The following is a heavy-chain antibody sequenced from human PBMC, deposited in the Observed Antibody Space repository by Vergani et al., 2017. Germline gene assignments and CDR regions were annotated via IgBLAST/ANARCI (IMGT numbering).Heavy chain of an antibody. V-gene: IGHV1-69*05. D-gene: IGHD2-21*01. Sequence: QVQLVQSGAEVKKPGSSVKLSCTASGGTFSSYAISWVRQAPGQGLEWMGRIIPIFGTANYAQTFMGRVDMTRDPSTDTSTRTVHMTLSSLRSEDTAFYYCARSIGYCPGATCRAYDVDHWGQGARVTVSS. CDR2: IIPIFGTA. CDR3: ARSIGYCPGATCRAYDVDH. J-gene: IGHJ5*02. CDR1: GGTFSSYA.